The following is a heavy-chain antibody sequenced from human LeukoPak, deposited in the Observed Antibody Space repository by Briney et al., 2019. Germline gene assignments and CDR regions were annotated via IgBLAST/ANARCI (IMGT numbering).Heavy chain of an antibody. CDR3: ARDGVGAFDI. CDR1: GFTFSSYW. D-gene: IGHD3-10*01. Sequence: PGGSLRLSCAASGFTFSSYWMNWVRQAPGKGLEWVANMKQDGSERYYVDSVKGRFTISRDNAKNSLYLQMNSLRAEDTAMYYCARDGVGAFDIWGQGTMVTVSS. CDR2: MKQDGSER. J-gene: IGHJ3*02. V-gene: IGHV3-7*04.